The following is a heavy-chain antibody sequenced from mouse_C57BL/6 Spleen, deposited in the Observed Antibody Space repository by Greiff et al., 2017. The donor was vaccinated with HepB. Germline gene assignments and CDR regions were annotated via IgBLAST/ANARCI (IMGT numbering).Heavy chain of an antibody. CDR3: ARAYYSPYWYFDV. CDR1: GFTFSSYA. CDR2: ISDGGSYT. J-gene: IGHJ1*03. D-gene: IGHD2-12*01. Sequence: EVKVVESGGGLVKPGGSLKLSCAASGFTFSSYAMSWVRQTPEKRLEWVATISDGGSYTYYPDNVKGRFTISRDNAKNNLYLQMSHLKSEDTAMYYCARAYYSPYWYFDVWGTGTTVTVSS. V-gene: IGHV5-4*03.